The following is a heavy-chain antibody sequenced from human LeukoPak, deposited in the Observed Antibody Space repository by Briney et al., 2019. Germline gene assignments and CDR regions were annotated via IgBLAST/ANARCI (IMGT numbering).Heavy chain of an antibody. CDR3: ARVHYGPGSYPRSAAYYYYYGMDV. J-gene: IGHJ6*04. D-gene: IGHD3-10*01. V-gene: IGHV3-21*01. CDR1: GFTFSSYS. Sequence: GGSLRLSCAASGFTFSSYSMNWVRQAPGKGLEWVSSISSSSSYIYYADSVKGRFTISRDNAKNSLYLQMNSLRAEDTAVYYCARVHYGPGSYPRSAAYYYYYGMDVWGKGTTVTVSS. CDR2: ISSSSSYI.